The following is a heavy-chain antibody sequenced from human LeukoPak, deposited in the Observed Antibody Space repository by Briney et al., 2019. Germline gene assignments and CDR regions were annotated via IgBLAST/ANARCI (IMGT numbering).Heavy chain of an antibody. CDR3: AREALCFGIPFDY. D-gene: IGHD3-10*01. CDR1: GYTFTSYG. CDR2: ISAYNGNT. J-gene: IGHJ4*02. Sequence: ATVSLSCNVSGYTFTSYGISWVRQAPGQGLEWMGWISAYNGNTNYAQKLQGRVSMTTDTATSTAYMELRRLRSDPTAVDYCAREALCFGIPFDYWGQGTPVTASS. V-gene: IGHV1-18*01.